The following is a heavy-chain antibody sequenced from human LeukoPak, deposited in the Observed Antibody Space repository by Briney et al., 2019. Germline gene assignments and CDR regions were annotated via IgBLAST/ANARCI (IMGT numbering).Heavy chain of an antibody. Sequence: ASVTVSCKASGYIFTSYVLHWVRQAPGQGLEWMGWINTNTGNPTYAQGFTGRFVFSLDTSVSTAYLQISSLKADDTAMYYCARGDYETHGYQTRWGQGTLVTVSS. V-gene: IGHV7-4-1*02. CDR3: ARGDYETHGYQTR. CDR1: GYIFTSYV. CDR2: INTNTGNP. D-gene: IGHD3-22*01. J-gene: IGHJ4*02.